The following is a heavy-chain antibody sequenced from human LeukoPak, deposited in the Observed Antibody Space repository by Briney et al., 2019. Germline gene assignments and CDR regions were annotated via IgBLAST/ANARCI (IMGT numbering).Heavy chain of an antibody. CDR2: IWYDGSNK. CDR1: GFTFSSYG. Sequence: PGRSLRLSCPASGFTFSSYGMHWVRQAPGKGLAGVAVIWYDGSNKYYADSGKGRFTISRDNSKNTLYLQMNSLRAEDTAVYYCARDSPYCSSTSCHGGYYGMDVWGKGTTVTVSS. CDR3: ARDSPYCSSTSCHGGYYGMDV. V-gene: IGHV3-33*01. J-gene: IGHJ6*04. D-gene: IGHD2-2*01.